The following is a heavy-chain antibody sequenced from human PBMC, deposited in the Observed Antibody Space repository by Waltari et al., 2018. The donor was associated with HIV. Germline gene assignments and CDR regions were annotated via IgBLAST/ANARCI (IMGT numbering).Heavy chain of an antibody. J-gene: IGHJ5*02. CDR3: ARHSSGWYRGWGWFDP. Sequence: QLQLQESGPGLVKPSETLSLTCTVSGGSISSSSYYWGWIRQPPGKGLEWIGSIYYSGSTYYNPSLKSRVTIAVDTSKNQFSLKLSSVTAADTAVYYCARHSSGWYRGWGWFDPWGQGTLVTVSS. CDR1: GGSISSSSYY. D-gene: IGHD6-19*01. CDR2: IYYSGST. V-gene: IGHV4-39*01.